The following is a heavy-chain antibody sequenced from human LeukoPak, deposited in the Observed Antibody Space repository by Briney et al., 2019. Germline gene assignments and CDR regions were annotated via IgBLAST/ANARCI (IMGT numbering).Heavy chain of an antibody. J-gene: IGHJ4*02. CDR2: IDQDGSEK. CDR3: ARDRRGGAFDY. Sequence: GGSLRLSCAASKFTFSTYWMTWVRQAPGKGLEWVANIDQDGSEKYYVDSVKGRFTISRDNAKNSLYLQINSLRAEDTAVYFCARDRRGGAFDYWGQGTPVTVSS. D-gene: IGHD3-16*01. CDR1: KFTFSTYW. V-gene: IGHV3-7*01.